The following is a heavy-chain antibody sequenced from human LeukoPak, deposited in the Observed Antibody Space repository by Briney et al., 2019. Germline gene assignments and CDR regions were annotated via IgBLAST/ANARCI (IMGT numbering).Heavy chain of an antibody. CDR1: GYSISSGYY. V-gene: IGHV4-38-2*02. Sequence: SETLSLTCTVSGYSISSGYYWGWIRQPPGKGLEWIGSIYHSGSTYYNPSLKSRVTISVDTSKNQFSLKLSSVTAADTAVYYCAREGWGLPSHIDYWGQGTLVTVSS. CDR3: AREGWGLPSHIDY. J-gene: IGHJ4*02. CDR2: IYHSGST. D-gene: IGHD1-26*01.